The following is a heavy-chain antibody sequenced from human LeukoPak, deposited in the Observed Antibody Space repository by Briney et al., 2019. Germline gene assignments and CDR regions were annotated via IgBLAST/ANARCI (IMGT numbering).Heavy chain of an antibody. V-gene: IGHV3-53*01. CDR3: ASPAVVTDTSSDY. J-gene: IGHJ4*02. CDR2: IYSGDGT. CDR1: GFTVNNNY. Sequence: SGGSLRLSCAVSGFTVNNNYMSWVRQAPGKGLEWVSVIYSGDGTYYADSVKGRFTISRDNPKNTLYLQMNSLRAEDTAVYYCASPAVVTDTSSDYWGQGTLVTVSS. D-gene: IGHD4-23*01.